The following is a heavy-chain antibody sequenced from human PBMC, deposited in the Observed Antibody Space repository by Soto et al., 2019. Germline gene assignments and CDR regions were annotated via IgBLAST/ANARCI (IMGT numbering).Heavy chain of an antibody. Sequence: PGGSLRLSCAASGFTFSSYSMNWVRQAPGKGLEWVSYISSSSSTIYYADSVKGRFTISRDNAKNSLYLQMNSLRAEDTAVYYCARERDHQNYYYMDVWGKGTTVTVSS. J-gene: IGHJ6*03. V-gene: IGHV3-48*01. CDR2: ISSSSSTI. CDR3: ARERDHQNYYYMDV. CDR1: GFTFSSYS.